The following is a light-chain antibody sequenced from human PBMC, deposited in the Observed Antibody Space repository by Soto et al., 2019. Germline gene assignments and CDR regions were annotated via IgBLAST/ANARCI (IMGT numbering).Light chain of an antibody. CDR2: GAS. V-gene: IGKV3-20*01. CDR3: QQYGSSHLFT. J-gene: IGKJ3*01. CDR1: QSVSSSY. Sequence: EIVWTQSPGTLSLSPGERATLSCRASQSVSSSYLAWYQQKPGQAARLLIYGASSRANGIPDRFSGSGSGTDFTLTISRLEPEDFAVYYCQQYGSSHLFTFGPGTKVDIK.